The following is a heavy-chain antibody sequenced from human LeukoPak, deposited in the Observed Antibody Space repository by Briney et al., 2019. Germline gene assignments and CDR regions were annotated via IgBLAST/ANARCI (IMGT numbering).Heavy chain of an antibody. V-gene: IGHV1-18*01. Sequence: GALVKVSCKASGYTFTSYGISWVRQAPGQGLEWMGWISAYNGNTNYAQKLQGRVTMTTDTSTSTAYMELRSLRSDDTAVYYCARDSSTGVGLNWFDPWGQGTLVTVSS. CDR2: ISAYNGNT. J-gene: IGHJ5*02. CDR3: ARDSSTGVGLNWFDP. CDR1: GYTFTSYG. D-gene: IGHD6-13*01.